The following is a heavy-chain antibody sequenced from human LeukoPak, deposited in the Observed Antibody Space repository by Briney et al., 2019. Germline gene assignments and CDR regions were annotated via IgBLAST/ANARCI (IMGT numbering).Heavy chain of an antibody. CDR2: IWYDGSNK. V-gene: IGHV3-33*01. CDR1: GFTFSSYG. Sequence: GGSLRLSCAASGFTFSSYGVHWVRQAPGKGLEWVAVIWYDGSNKYYADSVKGRFTISRDNSKNTLYLQMNSLRAEDTAVYYCARLDSSGYLDDYWGQGTLVTVSS. D-gene: IGHD3-22*01. CDR3: ARLDSSGYLDDY. J-gene: IGHJ4*02.